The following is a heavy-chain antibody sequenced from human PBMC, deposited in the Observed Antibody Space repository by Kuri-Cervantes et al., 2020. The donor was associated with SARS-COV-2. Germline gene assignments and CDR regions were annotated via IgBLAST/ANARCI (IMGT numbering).Heavy chain of an antibody. V-gene: IGHV3-9*01. Sequence: SLNISCAASGLTFGDYAMHWVRKAPGKGLEWVSGIRWNSGSIGYADSVKGRFTISRDNAKTSLYLQMNSLRAEDTALYYCAKDIDTASVVIPAAINFEYWGQGTLVTVSS. D-gene: IGHD2-2*02. J-gene: IGHJ4*02. CDR1: GLTFGDYA. CDR3: AKDIDTASVVIPAAINFEY. CDR2: IRWNSGSI.